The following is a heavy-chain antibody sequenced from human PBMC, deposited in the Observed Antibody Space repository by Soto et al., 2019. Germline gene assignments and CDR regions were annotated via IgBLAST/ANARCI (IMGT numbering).Heavy chain of an antibody. V-gene: IGHV1-3*01. Sequence: ASVKVSCKASGYTFTSYAMHWVRQAPGQRLEWMGWINADNGNTNYSQKLQGRVTMTTDTSTSTAYMELRSLRSDDTAVYYCARQDDYGDYQYFQHWGQGTLVTVSS. CDR1: GYTFTSYA. J-gene: IGHJ1*01. D-gene: IGHD4-17*01. CDR3: ARQDDYGDYQYFQH. CDR2: INADNGNT.